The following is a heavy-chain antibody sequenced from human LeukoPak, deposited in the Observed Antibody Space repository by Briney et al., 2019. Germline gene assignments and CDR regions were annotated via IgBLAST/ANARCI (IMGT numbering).Heavy chain of an antibody. Sequence: SETLSLTCAVYGGSFSGYYWSWIRQPPGKGLEWIGEINHSGSTNYNPSLKSRVTISVDTSKNQFSLKLSSVTAADTAVYYCARLHYGGNYGYYYYYMDVWGKGTTVTISS. D-gene: IGHD4-23*01. J-gene: IGHJ6*03. CDR1: GGSFSGYY. CDR3: ARLHYGGNYGYYYYYMDV. V-gene: IGHV4-34*01. CDR2: INHSGST.